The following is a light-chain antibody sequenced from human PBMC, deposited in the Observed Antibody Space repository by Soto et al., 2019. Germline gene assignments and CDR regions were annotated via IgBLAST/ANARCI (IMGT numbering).Light chain of an antibody. CDR1: QSVSSSY. V-gene: IGKV3-20*01. CDR3: QQYGSSSIT. J-gene: IGKJ5*01. CDR2: GAS. Sequence: EIVLTQSPGTLSLSPGERATLSCRASQSVSSSYLAWYQQKPGQAPRLLIYGASSRATGIPDRFSGSGSGTDVTLTISRLEPEDFAVYYCQQYGSSSITFGQGTRLPIK.